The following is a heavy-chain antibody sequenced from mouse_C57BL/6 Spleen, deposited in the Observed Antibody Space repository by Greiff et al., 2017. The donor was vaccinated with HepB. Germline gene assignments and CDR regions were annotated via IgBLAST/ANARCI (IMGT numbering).Heavy chain of an antibody. D-gene: IGHD3-2*02. CDR3: ARDFPLSRPFAY. Sequence: EVQRVESGGGLVKPGGSLKLSCAASGFTFSSYAMSWVRQTPEKRLEWVATISDGGSYTYYPDNVKGRFTISRDNAKNNLYLQMSHLKSEDTAMYYCARDFPLSRPFAYWGQGTLVTVSA. V-gene: IGHV5-4*01. CDR2: ISDGGSYT. J-gene: IGHJ3*01. CDR1: GFTFSSYA.